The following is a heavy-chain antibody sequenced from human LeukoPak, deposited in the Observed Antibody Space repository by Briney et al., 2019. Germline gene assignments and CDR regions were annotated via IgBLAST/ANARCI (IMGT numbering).Heavy chain of an antibody. CDR2: IYTRGST. V-gene: IGHV4-61*02. J-gene: IGHJ4*02. Sequence: SETLSLTCNVSGGSISSGRYYWSWIRQPAGKGLEWIGRIYTRGSTNYNPSLKSRVTMSVDTSKNQFSLKLSSVTAADTAVYYCARQNYGAAPLRYWGQGTLATVSS. CDR3: ARQNYGAAPLRY. CDR1: GGSISSGRYY. D-gene: IGHD4/OR15-4a*01.